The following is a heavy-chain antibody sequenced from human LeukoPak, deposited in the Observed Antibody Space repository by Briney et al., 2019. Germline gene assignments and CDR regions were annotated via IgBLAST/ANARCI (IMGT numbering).Heavy chain of an antibody. J-gene: IGHJ3*02. CDR1: GYTFTSYA. CDR2: INTNTGNP. CDR3: ASFMSTARHIGGDAFDI. V-gene: IGHV7-4-1*02. D-gene: IGHD6-6*01. Sequence: GASVKVSCKASGYTFTSYAMNWVRQAPGQGLEWVGWINTNTGNPTYAQGFTGRFVFSLDTSVSTAYLQISSLKAEDTAVYYCASFMSTARHIGGDAFDIWGQGTMVTVSS.